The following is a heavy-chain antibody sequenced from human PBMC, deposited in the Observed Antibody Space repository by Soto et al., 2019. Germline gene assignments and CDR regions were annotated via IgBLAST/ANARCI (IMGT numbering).Heavy chain of an antibody. V-gene: IGHV3-9*01. CDR3: ARGGTYSSSSASAF. CDR1: GFTFNDHA. D-gene: IGHD4-4*01. J-gene: IGHJ4*02. CDR2: VTWHGSII. Sequence: EVQLSESGGGLVQPGRSLRLSCVGSGFTFNDHAMHWVRQAPGKGLEWVAGVTWHGSIIGYAGSVRGRFSISRDNGNNSLYLQLSGLRPEDTAIYYCARGGTYSSSSASAFWGQGTVVTVSS.